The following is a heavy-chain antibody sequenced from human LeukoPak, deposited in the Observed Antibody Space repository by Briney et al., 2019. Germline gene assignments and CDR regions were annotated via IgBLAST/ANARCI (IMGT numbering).Heavy chain of an antibody. J-gene: IGHJ5*02. CDR1: GGSFSGYY. V-gene: IGHV4-34*01. CDR2: INHSGST. D-gene: IGHD3-10*01. Sequence: SETLSLSCAVYGGSFSGYYWSWIRHPPGKGLEWIGEINHSGSTNYNPSLKSRVTISVDTSKNQFSLKLSSVTAADTAVYYCASRRRRWFGELHNWFDPWGQGTLVTVSS. CDR3: ASRRRRWFGELHNWFDP.